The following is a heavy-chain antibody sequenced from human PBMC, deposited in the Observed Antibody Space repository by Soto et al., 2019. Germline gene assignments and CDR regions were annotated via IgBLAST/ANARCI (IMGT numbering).Heavy chain of an antibody. CDR2: INPSGGST. CDR3: ASTPVRFLGPWFDP. J-gene: IGHJ5*02. CDR1: GYTFTSYY. V-gene: IGHV1-46*01. Sequence: ASVKVSCNASGYTFTSYYMHWVRQPPGQGLEWMGIINPSGGSTGYAQKFQGRVTMTRDTSTSTVYMELSSLRSEDTAVYYCASTPVRFLGPWFDPWGQGTLVTVSS. D-gene: IGHD3-3*01.